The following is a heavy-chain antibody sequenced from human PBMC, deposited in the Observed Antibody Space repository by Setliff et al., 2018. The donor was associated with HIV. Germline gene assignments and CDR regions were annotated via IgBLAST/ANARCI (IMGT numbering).Heavy chain of an antibody. D-gene: IGHD2-2*01. CDR3: ASHFGYCSSTSCEGY. Sequence: PGGSLRLSCAASGFTFSSYAMSGVRQAPGKGLEWVANIKQDGSEKYYVDSVKGRFTISRDNAKNSLYLQMNSLRAEDTAVYYCASHFGYCSSTSCEGYWGQGALVTVSS. CDR2: IKQDGSEK. CDR1: GFTFSSYA. V-gene: IGHV3-7*05. J-gene: IGHJ4*02.